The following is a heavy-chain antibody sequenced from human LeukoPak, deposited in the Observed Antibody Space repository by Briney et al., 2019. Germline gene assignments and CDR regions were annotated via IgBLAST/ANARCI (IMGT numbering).Heavy chain of an antibody. D-gene: IGHD5-12*01. J-gene: IGHJ4*02. CDR1: GFTFDDYG. Sequence: PGGSLRLSCAASGFTFDDYGMSWVRQAPGKGLEWVSGINWNGGSTGYADSVKGRFTISRDNAKNSLYLQMNSLRAEDTALYYCARGADAIENSGYETKGPYGDYVMPFDYWGQGTLVTVSS. V-gene: IGHV3-20*04. CDR2: INWNGGST. CDR3: ARGADAIENSGYETKGPYGDYVMPFDY.